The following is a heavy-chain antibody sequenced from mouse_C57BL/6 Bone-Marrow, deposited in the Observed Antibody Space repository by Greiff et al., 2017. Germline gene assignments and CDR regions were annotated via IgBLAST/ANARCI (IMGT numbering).Heavy chain of an antibody. CDR1: GYTFTSYW. CDR2: IDPSDSYT. J-gene: IGHJ3*01. D-gene: IGHD4-1*01. CDR3: TTWGWFAD. V-gene: IGHV1-50*01. Sequence: QVQLQQPGAELVKPGASVKLSCKASGYTFTSYWMQWVKQRPGQGLEWIGEIDPSDSYTNYNQQFKGKATLTVGTSSSTAYMQLSSLTSEDSAVYYCTTWGWFADWGQGTRVTVSA.